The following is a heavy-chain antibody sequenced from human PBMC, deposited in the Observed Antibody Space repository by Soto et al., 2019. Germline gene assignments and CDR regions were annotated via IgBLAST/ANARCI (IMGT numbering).Heavy chain of an antibody. CDR3: ARVQSRITIFGVVPYGMDV. CDR1: GFTFSSYW. Sequence: GSLRLSCAASGFTFSSYWMHWVRQAPGKGLVWVSRINSDGSSTSYADSVKGRFTISRDNAKNTLYLQMNSLRAEDTAVYYCARVQSRITIFGVVPYGMDVWGQGTTVTVSS. D-gene: IGHD3-3*01. V-gene: IGHV3-74*01. CDR2: INSDGSST. J-gene: IGHJ6*02.